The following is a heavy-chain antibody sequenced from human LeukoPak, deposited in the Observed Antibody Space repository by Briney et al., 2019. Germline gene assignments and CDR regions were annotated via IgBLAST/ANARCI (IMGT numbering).Heavy chain of an antibody. CDR2: ISAYNGNT. J-gene: IGHJ4*02. CDR1: GHTFTSYG. D-gene: IGHD3-10*01. CDR3: PRGAGSGSFDY. Sequence: VASVKVSCKASGHTFTSYGIRWVRQAPGQGLEGMGWISAYNGNTNYAQKLQGRVTMTTDTSKSTAYMELRSLRSDDRAVYYCPRGAGSGSFDYWGQGTLVTVSS. V-gene: IGHV1-18*01.